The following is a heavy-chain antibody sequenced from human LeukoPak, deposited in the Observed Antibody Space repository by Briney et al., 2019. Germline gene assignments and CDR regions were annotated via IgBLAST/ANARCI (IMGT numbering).Heavy chain of an antibody. CDR1: GYTFTSYD. J-gene: IGHJ6*03. Sequence: GASVKVSCKASGYTFTSYDINWVRQATGQGLEWVGWMNPNSGNTGYAQKFQGRVTITRNTSISTAYMELSSLRSEDTAAYYCARVGIVVVPAAPGPFYYYYYMDVWGKGTTVTVSS. V-gene: IGHV1-8*03. D-gene: IGHD2-2*03. CDR2: MNPNSGNT. CDR3: ARVGIVVVPAAPGPFYYYYYMDV.